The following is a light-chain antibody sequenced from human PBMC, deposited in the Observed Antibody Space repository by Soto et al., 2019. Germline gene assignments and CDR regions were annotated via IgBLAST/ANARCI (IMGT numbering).Light chain of an antibody. Sequence: LSVSPGERATLSCRASQSVSSNLAWYQQKPGQAPRLLIYGASTRATGIPARFSGSGSGTEFTLTISSLQSEDFAVYYCQQYNNWPLTFGQGTKVDIK. J-gene: IGKJ1*01. CDR1: QSVSSN. CDR3: QQYNNWPLT. CDR2: GAS. V-gene: IGKV3-15*01.